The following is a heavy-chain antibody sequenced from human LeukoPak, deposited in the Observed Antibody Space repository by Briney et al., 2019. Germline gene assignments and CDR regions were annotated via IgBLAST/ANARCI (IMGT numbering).Heavy chain of an antibody. Sequence: PGGSLRLSCAASGFTFSDYYMSWIRQAPGKGLEWVSYISSSSSYTNYADSVKGRFTISRDNAKNSLYLQMNSLRAEDTAVYYCARVPGYCSSTSRFIYGMDVWGKGTTVTVSS. D-gene: IGHD2-2*03. CDR3: ARVPGYCSSTSRFIYGMDV. CDR2: ISSSSSYT. V-gene: IGHV3-11*06. J-gene: IGHJ6*04. CDR1: GFTFSDYY.